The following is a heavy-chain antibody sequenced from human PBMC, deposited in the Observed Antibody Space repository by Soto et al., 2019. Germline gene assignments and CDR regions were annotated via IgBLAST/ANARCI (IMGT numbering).Heavy chain of an antibody. CDR2: IVVGSGNT. J-gene: IGHJ4*02. CDR1: GFTFTSSA. D-gene: IGHD6-13*01. CDR3: AAARSGYSSSWRDY. V-gene: IGHV1-58*01. Sequence: QMQLVQSGPEVKKPGTSVKVSCKASGFTFTSSAVQWVRQARGQRLEWIGWIVVGSGNTNYAQKFQERVTITRDLSTRTAYMVLSSLRSEDRAVYYCAAARSGYSSSWRDYWGQGTLVTVSS.